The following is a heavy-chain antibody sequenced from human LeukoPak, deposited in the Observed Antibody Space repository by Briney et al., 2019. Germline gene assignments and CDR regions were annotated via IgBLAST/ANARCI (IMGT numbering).Heavy chain of an antibody. CDR2: INTNTGNP. D-gene: IGHD6-19*01. V-gene: IGHV7-4-1*02. Sequence: ASVKVSCKASGYTFTSSALNWVRQGPGQGLEWMGWINTNTGNPTYAQGFTGRFVFSLDTSVSTAYLHISSLEAEDTAIYYCATDLKKGDSGCFDYWGQGTLVTVSS. J-gene: IGHJ4*02. CDR1: GYTFTSSA. CDR3: ATDLKKGDSGCFDY.